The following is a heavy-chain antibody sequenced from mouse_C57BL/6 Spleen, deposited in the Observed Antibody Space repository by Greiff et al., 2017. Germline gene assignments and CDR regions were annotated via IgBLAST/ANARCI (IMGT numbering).Heavy chain of an antibody. CDR2: IYPGDGDT. Sequence: VQVVESGAELVKPGASVKISCKASGYAFSSYWMNWVKQRPGKGLEWIGQIYPGDGDTNYNGKFKGKATLTADKSSSTAYMQLSSLTSEDSAVYFCASGGYGYLDYWGQGTTLTVSS. CDR1: GYAFSSYW. V-gene: IGHV1-80*01. J-gene: IGHJ2*01. D-gene: IGHD2-10*02. CDR3: ASGGYGYLDY.